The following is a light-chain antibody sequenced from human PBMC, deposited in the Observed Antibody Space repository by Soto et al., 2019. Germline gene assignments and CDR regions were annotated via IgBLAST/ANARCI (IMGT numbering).Light chain of an antibody. CDR3: QHNYLSPPWT. J-gene: IGKJ1*01. Sequence: DIQMTQSPSSLSSSVGDRVTITCRTSQSVDNFLNWSQQKPGKAPKLLIYATSTLQNGVPSRMSGSGSGTDFTLTISSLQTEDFATYYGQHNYLSPPWTCGQGTMVEI. CDR2: ATS. CDR1: QSVDNF. V-gene: IGKV1-39*01.